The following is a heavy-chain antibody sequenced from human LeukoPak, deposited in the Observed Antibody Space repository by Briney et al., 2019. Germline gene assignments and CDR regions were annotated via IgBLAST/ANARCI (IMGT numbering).Heavy chain of an antibody. CDR3: ARLGYYYDSSGYYLFDY. Sequence: ASVKVSCKASGYTFTSYYMHWVRQAPGQGLEWMGWISAYNGNTNYAQKLQGRVTMTTDTSTSTAYMELRSLRSDDTAVYYCARLGYYYDSSGYYLFDYWGQGTLVTVSS. CDR1: GYTFTSYY. V-gene: IGHV1-18*04. D-gene: IGHD3-22*01. J-gene: IGHJ4*02. CDR2: ISAYNGNT.